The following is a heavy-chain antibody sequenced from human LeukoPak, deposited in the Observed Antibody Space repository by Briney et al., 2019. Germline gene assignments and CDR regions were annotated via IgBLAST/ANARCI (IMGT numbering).Heavy chain of an antibody. V-gene: IGHV3-30*04. J-gene: IGHJ6*03. CDR1: GFTFSSYA. CDR2: ISYDGSNK. CDR3: ARPLEYSSSSGLGYYYYMDV. D-gene: IGHD6-6*01. Sequence: GGSLRLSCAASGFTFSSYAMHWVRQAPGQGLEWVAVISYDGSNKYYADSVKGRFTISRDNSKNTLYLQMNSLRAEDTAVYYCARPLEYSSSSGLGYYYYMDVWGKGTTVTVSS.